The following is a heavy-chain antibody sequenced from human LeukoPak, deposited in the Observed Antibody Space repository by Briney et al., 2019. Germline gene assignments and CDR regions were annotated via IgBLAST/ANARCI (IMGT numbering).Heavy chain of an antibody. D-gene: IGHD3-22*01. CDR1: GYSISSGYY. CDR3: AREFTEYYYDSSKASY. Sequence: SETLPLTCAVSGYSISSGYYWAWIRQPPGKGLEWIWKIYHNGNTYYNPSLNGRVTISVDTSKNQFSLKLSSVTAADTALYYCAREFTEYYYDSSKASYWGQGTLVTVSS. CDR2: IYHNGNT. V-gene: IGHV4-38-2*02. J-gene: IGHJ4*02.